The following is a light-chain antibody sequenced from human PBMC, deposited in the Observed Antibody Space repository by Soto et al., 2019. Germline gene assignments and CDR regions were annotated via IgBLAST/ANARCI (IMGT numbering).Light chain of an antibody. CDR2: DAS. CDR3: QQYDNLHT. Sequence: DIQMTQSPSSLSASVGDRVTITCQASQDISNYLNWYQQKPGKAPKLLIYDASNLETGVPSRFSGSGSGTDFTFTISSLQPDDIATYYCQQYDNLHTFGGGTKVEIK. CDR1: QDISNY. V-gene: IGKV1-33*01. J-gene: IGKJ4*01.